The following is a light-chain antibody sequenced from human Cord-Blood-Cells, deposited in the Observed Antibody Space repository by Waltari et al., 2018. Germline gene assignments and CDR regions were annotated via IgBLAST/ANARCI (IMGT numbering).Light chain of an antibody. V-gene: IGLV2-14*01. CDR3: SSYTSSSTYV. Sequence: QSALTQPASVSGSPGQSITISCTGTSSDVGGYNYVSWYQQHPDKAPKLMLYDVSNRPSGVSNRFSGAKSGNTASLAISGLQAEDEADYYCSSYTSSSTYVFGTGTKVTVL. J-gene: IGLJ1*01. CDR2: DVS. CDR1: SSDVGGYNY.